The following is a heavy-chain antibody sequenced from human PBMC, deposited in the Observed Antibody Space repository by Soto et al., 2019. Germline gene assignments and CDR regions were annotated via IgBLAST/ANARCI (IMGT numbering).Heavy chain of an antibody. CDR3: ARDPSGDYYYGMDV. V-gene: IGHV3-21*01. D-gene: IGHD4-17*01. J-gene: IGHJ6*02. Sequence: GVSLRLSCAASGFSFSSYSMNWGRQAPGKGLEWVSSISSSSSYIYYADAVKGRFTISRDNAKNSLYLQMNSLRAEATAVYYCARDPSGDYYYGMDVWGQGTTVTVSS. CDR1: GFSFSSYS. CDR2: ISSSSSYI.